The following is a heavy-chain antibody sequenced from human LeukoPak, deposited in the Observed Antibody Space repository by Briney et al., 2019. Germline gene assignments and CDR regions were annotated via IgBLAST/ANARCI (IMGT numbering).Heavy chain of an antibody. CDR2: ISSSSSYI. CDR1: GFTFSSYS. V-gene: IGHV3-21*01. D-gene: IGHD4-23*01. J-gene: IGHJ3*02. Sequence: GGSLRLSCAASGFTFSSYSMDWVRQAPGKGLEWVSSISSSSSYIYYADSVKGRFTISRDNAKNSLYLQMNSLRAEDTAVYYCARGGVVTRGAFDIWGQGTMVTVSS. CDR3: ARGGVVTRGAFDI.